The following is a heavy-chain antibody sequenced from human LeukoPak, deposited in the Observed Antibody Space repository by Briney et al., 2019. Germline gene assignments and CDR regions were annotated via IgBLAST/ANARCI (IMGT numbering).Heavy chain of an antibody. CDR3: AKDQSSDWYGYYYYYMDV. CDR2: IIPNSGVT. CDR1: GYTFSDYH. J-gene: IGHJ6*03. Sequence: ASVKVSCKASGYTFSDYHIHWVRQAPGQGLEWMGWIIPNSGVTNYAQKFQGRLTMTGDTSINTAYMDLSRLRSDDTAVYYCAKDQSSDWYGYYYYYMDVWGKGTTVTISS. D-gene: IGHD6-19*01. V-gene: IGHV1-2*02.